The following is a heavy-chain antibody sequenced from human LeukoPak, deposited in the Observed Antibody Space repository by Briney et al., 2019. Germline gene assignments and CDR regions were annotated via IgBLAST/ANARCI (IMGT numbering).Heavy chain of an antibody. V-gene: IGHV4-34*01. D-gene: IGHD6-6*01. J-gene: IGHJ5*02. CDR1: GGSFSGYY. CDR3: ARGGLEYSSTYNWFDP. Sequence: SETLSLTCAVYGGSFSGYYWSWIRQPPGKGLEWIGEINHSGSTNYNPSLKSRVTISVDTSKNQFSLKLSSVTAADTAVYYCARGGLEYSSTYNWFDPWGQGTLATVSS. CDR2: INHSGST.